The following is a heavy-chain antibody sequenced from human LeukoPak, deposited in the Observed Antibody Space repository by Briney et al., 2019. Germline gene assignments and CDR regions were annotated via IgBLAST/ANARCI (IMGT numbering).Heavy chain of an antibody. CDR3: ARARGIVVVVAAPPGGRFDP. D-gene: IGHD2-15*01. Sequence: GASVKVSCKASGYTFTGYYMHWVRQAPGQGLEWMGWINPNSGGTNYAQKFQSRVTMTRDTSISTAYMELSRLRSDDTAVYYCARARGIVVVVAAPPGGRFDPWGQGTLVTVSS. V-gene: IGHV1-2*02. CDR2: INPNSGGT. J-gene: IGHJ5*02. CDR1: GYTFTGYY.